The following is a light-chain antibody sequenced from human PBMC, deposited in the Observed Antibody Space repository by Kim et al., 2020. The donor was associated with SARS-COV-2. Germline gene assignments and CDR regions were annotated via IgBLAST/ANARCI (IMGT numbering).Light chain of an antibody. CDR1: SGHSSYA. CDR2: LNSDGSH. J-gene: IGLJ3*02. Sequence: QPVLTQSPSASASLGASVKLTCTLSSGHSSYAIAWHQQQPEKGPRFLMKLNSDGSHSKGDGVPDRFSGSSAGTERYLTISSLQSEDEAPYYCQTWGTGIHWVFGGGTQLTVL. V-gene: IGLV4-69*01. CDR3: QTWGTGIHWV.